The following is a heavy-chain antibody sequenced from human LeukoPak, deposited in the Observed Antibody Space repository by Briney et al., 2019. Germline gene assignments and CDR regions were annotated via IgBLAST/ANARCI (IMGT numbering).Heavy chain of an antibody. CDR2: IYYSGST. CDR3: ARGINGSYGS. CDR1: GGSISSGGYY. Sequence: SETLSLTCTVSGGSISSGGYYWSWIRQHPGKGLEWIGYIYYSGSTYYNPSVKSRVTISVNTTKNQFSLKLSSVTAADTAVYYCARGINGSYGSWGQGTLVTVSS. V-gene: IGHV4-31*03. D-gene: IGHD5-18*01. J-gene: IGHJ5*02.